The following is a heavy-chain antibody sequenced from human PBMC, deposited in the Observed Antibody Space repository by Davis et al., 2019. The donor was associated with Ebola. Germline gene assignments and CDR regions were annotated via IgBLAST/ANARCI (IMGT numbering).Heavy chain of an antibody. CDR3: ARDWDGENWFDP. D-gene: IGHD4-17*01. Sequence: AASVKVSCKASGYTFTGYYMHWVRQAPGQGLEWMGIINPSGGSTSYAQKFQGRVTITADESTSTAYMELSSLRSEDTAVYYCARDWDGENWFDPWGQGTLVTVSS. J-gene: IGHJ5*02. CDR1: GYTFTGYY. CDR2: INPSGGST. V-gene: IGHV1-46*01.